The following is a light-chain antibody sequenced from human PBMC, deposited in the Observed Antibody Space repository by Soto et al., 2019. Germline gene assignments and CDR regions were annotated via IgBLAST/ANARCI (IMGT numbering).Light chain of an antibody. CDR3: QQYYNWPRT. V-gene: IGKV3-15*01. CDR1: QSVRTL. Sequence: ESVLTQSPGTLSLYPGDTATLSCRANQSVRTLLAWYQQKPGQAPRLLTYGASTRATGIPARFSGSGSGTEFTLTISSLQPEDFAVYYCQQYYNWPRTFGQGTKVDIK. CDR2: GAS. J-gene: IGKJ1*01.